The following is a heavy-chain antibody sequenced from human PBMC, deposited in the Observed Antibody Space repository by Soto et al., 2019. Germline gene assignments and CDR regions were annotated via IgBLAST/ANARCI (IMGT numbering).Heavy chain of an antibody. CDR2: IFPSDSDT. D-gene: IGHD3-22*01. CDR1: GYKFTSSW. V-gene: IGHV5-51*01. CDR3: ARKDKSGYFNWFDP. J-gene: IGHJ5*02. Sequence: GESLKIAGRTSGYKFTSSWIAWVRQKPGKGLEWMGIIFPSDSDTRYSPSFQGQVTISADRSTSTVFLQWASLKASDTAVYFCARKDKSGYFNWFDPWGQGTLVTVSS.